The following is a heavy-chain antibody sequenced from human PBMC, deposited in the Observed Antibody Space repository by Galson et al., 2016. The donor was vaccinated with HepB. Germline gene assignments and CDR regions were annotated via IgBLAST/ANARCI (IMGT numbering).Heavy chain of an antibody. J-gene: IGHJ5*02. Sequence: ETLSLTCSVSGVSVTSHYWSWIRLAPGKGLEWIANVFHTGSTTYNPSLPNRVTISLDASMNRFSLELVSVSAADTAVYYCARGGGSPYHDHEFDNWGQGTLVTVSS. D-gene: IGHD1-14*01. CDR3: ARGGGSPYHDHEFDN. V-gene: IGHV4-59*02. CDR1: GVSVTSHY. CDR2: VFHTGST.